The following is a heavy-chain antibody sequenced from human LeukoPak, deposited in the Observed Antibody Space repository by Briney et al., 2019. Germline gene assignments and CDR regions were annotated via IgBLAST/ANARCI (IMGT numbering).Heavy chain of an antibody. J-gene: IGHJ4*02. CDR1: GFTFSNAW. CDR3: TTQPFSGRGYSYGVDY. Sequence: GGSLRLSCAASGFTFSNAWMSWVRQAPGKGLEWVGRIKSKTDGGTTDYAAPVKGRFTISRDDSKNTLYLQMNSLKTEDTAVYYCTTQPFSGRGYSYGVDYWGQGTLVTVSS. V-gene: IGHV3-15*01. D-gene: IGHD5-18*01. CDR2: IKSKTDGGTT.